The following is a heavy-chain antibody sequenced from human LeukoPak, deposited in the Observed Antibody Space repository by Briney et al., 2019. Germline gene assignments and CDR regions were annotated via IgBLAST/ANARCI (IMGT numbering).Heavy chain of an antibody. V-gene: IGHV3-48*03. Sequence: HTGGSLRLSCAPLGFHFNSYEMNCVRQAPGEWLGWVSYISSSGSTIYYADSVKGRFTLSRDNAKNSLYLQMNCPRAEGTAFYYCESIQIVDYWGQGTLVTVSS. J-gene: IGHJ4*02. CDR2: ISSSGSTI. CDR1: GFHFNSYE. CDR3: ESIQIVDY.